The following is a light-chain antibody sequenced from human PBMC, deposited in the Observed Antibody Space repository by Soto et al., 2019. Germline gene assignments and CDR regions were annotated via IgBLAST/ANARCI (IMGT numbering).Light chain of an antibody. CDR2: DVS. V-gene: IGLV2-14*01. Sequence: QSALTQPASVSGSPGQSITVSCFGTSSDVGGYNYVSWYQQHPDKAPKLMIYDVSKRPSGVSNRFSGSKSANTASLTISGLQAEDEAYYYCSSYASSNAQVFGGGTQLTVL. CDR1: SSDVGGYNY. J-gene: IGLJ2*01. CDR3: SSYASSNAQV.